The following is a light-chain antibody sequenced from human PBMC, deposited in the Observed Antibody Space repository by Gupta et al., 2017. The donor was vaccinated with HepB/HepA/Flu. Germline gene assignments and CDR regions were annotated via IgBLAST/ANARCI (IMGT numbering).Light chain of an antibody. V-gene: IGLV3-19*01. CDR3: NSRDSSGNQLV. CDR2: GKN. CDR1: SLRSYY. Sequence: SSELTQDPAVSVALGQTVRITCQGDSLRSYYASWYQQKPGQAPVLVIYGKNNRPSGIPDRFSGSSSGNTASLTITGAPAEDEADYYCNSRDSSGNQLVFGTGTKVTV. J-gene: IGLJ1*01.